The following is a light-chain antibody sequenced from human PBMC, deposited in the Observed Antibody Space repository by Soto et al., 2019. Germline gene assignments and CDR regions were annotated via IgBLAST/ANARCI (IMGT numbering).Light chain of an antibody. CDR3: LQDYNFPWT. J-gene: IGKJ1*01. CDR2: AAS. Sequence: AFQMTQSPSSLSAFAGDRVTITCRASQGIRNDLSWYQQKPGKAPKLLIYAASSLQSGVPSRFSGSGSGTDFTLTISSLQPEDIATYYCLQDYNFPWTFGQGIKVEIK. CDR1: QGIRND. V-gene: IGKV1-6*01.